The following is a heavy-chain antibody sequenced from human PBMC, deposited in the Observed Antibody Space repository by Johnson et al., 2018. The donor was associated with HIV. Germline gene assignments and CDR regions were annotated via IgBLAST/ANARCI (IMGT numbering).Heavy chain of an antibody. CDR2: ISYDGSNK. Sequence: VQLVESGGGLVQPGRSLRLSCAASGFTFSRYGMHWVRQAPGKGLEWVAVISYDGSNKYFADSVKGRFTISRDNSKNTMYLQMKSLRAEATAVYYCARDGVYYGDDDGAFDIWGQVTMVTVSS. CDR1: GFTFSRYG. D-gene: IGHD4-17*01. J-gene: IGHJ3*02. V-gene: IGHV3-30*03. CDR3: ARDGVYYGDDDGAFDI.